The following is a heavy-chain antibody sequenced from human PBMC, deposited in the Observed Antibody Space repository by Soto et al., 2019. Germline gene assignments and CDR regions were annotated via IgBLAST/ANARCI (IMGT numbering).Heavy chain of an antibody. CDR1: GFTFSGFA. Sequence: QVQLVESGGGVVQPGRSLRLSCAASGFTFSGFAMHWVRQAPGKGLEWLAVISYDDTNEYYADSVKGRFTISRDNSKTTLYLQMSSLRAEDTAVYYCARDPYDFWSSYGPYYYGMAVWGQGTTVTVSS. CDR2: ISYDDTNE. V-gene: IGHV3-30-3*01. D-gene: IGHD3-3*01. CDR3: ARDPYDFWSSYGPYYYGMAV. J-gene: IGHJ6*02.